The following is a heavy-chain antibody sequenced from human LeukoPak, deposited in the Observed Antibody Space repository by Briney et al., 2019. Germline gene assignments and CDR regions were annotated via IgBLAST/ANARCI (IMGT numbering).Heavy chain of an antibody. CDR2: IYYSGST. CDR1: GGSISSGGYY. Sequence: PSETLSLTCTVSGGSISSGGYYWSWIRQHPGRGLEWIGYIYYSGSTYYNPSLEGRVTISVDTSKNQFSLKLSSVTAADTAVYYCASSTNDYYDSSGYSFDYWGQGTLVTVSS. D-gene: IGHD3-22*01. V-gene: IGHV4-31*03. J-gene: IGHJ4*02. CDR3: ASSTNDYYDSSGYSFDY.